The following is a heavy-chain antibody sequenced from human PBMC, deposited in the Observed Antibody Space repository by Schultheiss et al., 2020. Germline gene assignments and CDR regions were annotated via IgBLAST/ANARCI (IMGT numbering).Heavy chain of an antibody. CDR2: ISGSGGST. CDR3: ARSVALEMATTSFDY. V-gene: IGHV3-23*01. CDR1: GFTFSSYS. D-gene: IGHD5-24*01. Sequence: GGSLRLSCAASGFTFSSYSMNWVRQAPGKGLEWVSAISGSGGSTFYADSVKGRFTISRDNSKNTLYLQMNSLRAEDTAVYYCARSVALEMATTSFDYWGQGTLVTVSS. J-gene: IGHJ4*02.